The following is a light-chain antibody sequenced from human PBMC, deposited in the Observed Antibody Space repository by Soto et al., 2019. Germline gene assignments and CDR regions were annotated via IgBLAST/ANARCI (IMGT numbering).Light chain of an antibody. V-gene: IGLV2-14*01. CDR1: SSDVGGYNY. CDR3: SSYTSSSTYG. J-gene: IGLJ1*01. CDR2: DVT. Sequence: QSALTQPASVSGSPGQSSTISCTGTSSDVGGYNYVSWYQQHPGKAPKLMIYDVTNRPSGVSNRFSGSKSGNTASLTISGLQAEDEADYYCSSYTSSSTYGFGTGTKVTV.